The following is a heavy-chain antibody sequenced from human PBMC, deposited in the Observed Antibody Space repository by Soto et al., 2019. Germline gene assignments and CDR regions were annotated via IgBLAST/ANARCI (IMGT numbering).Heavy chain of an antibody. V-gene: IGHV4-30-4*01. J-gene: IGHJ5*02. Sequence: QVQLQESGPGLVKPSQTLSLTCPFSGGSISSGDYYWSWIRQPPGKGREWIGYIYYSGSTYYNPSLNSRFTMSVVKSNNQYSLNLSSVAASDTAVYYCAGARTDGSRLDPWGQGTLVTVSS. CDR1: GGSISSGDYY. D-gene: IGHD6-13*01. CDR2: IYYSGST. CDR3: AGARTDGSRLDP.